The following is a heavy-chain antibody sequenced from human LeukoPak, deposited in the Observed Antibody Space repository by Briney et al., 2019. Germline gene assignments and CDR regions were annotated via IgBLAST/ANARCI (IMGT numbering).Heavy chain of an antibody. Sequence: GASVKVSCKASGYTFTSYGISWVRQAPGQGLEWMGWINPNSGGTNYAQKFQGRVTMTRDTSISTAYMELSRLRSDDTAVYYCARDGGRGDFWSGYPNTYYYMDVWGKGTTVTVSS. V-gene: IGHV1-2*02. CDR2: INPNSGGT. D-gene: IGHD3-3*01. J-gene: IGHJ6*03. CDR1: GYTFTSYG. CDR3: ARDGGRGDFWSGYPNTYYYMDV.